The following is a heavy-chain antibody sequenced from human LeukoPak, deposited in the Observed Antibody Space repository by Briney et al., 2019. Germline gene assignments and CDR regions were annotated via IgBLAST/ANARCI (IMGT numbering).Heavy chain of an antibody. CDR1: VYTFTRYG. J-gene: IGHJ6*03. Sequence: ASVKVSCQPSVYTFTRYGLSALRETPGRGSAWMGGISPYYGNTNNAQKLQGRVTMTTDTYTSTAYMELRSLRSDDTAVYYCARIPGRLRADYYYYYRDVWGKGTTVTVSS. CDR2: ISPYYGNT. CDR3: ARIPGRLRADYYYYYRDV. D-gene: IGHD5-12*01. V-gene: IGHV1-18*01.